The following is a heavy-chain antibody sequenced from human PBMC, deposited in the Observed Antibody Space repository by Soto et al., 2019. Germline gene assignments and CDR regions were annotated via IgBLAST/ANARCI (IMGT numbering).Heavy chain of an antibody. V-gene: IGHV4-39*01. Sequence: QVQLHESGPGLVKPSETLSLTCSVSGVSVSSPSCYWACVRQPPGRGLEWIGSLYYIESAYYSPSLTSRITISADSSRNQFSLRLAAVTAADSGLYFCARQKTGGDPPQEFDRWCQGALVTVS. CDR1: GVSVSSPSCY. D-gene: IGHD3-16*01. J-gene: IGHJ5*02. CDR3: ARQKTGGDPPQEFDR. CDR2: LYYIESA.